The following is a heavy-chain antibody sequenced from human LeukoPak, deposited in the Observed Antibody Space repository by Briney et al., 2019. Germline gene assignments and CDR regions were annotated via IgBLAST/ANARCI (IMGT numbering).Heavy chain of an antibody. J-gene: IGHJ4*02. V-gene: IGHV4-59*08. D-gene: IGHD5-12*01. CDR1: GGSISSYY. CDR3: ARRYSGYTFDY. Sequence: SETLSLTCTVSGGSISSYYWSWIRQPPGKGLEWIGYIYYSGSTNYNPSLRSRVTISVDTSKNQFSLKLSSVTAADTAVYYCARRYSGYTFDYWGQGTLVTVSS. CDR2: IYYSGST.